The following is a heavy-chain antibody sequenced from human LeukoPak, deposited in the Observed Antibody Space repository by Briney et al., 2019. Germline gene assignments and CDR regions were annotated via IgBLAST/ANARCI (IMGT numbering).Heavy chain of an antibody. CDR1: GFTFSDYY. CDR2: ISSSGSTV. CDR3: AKRRRGWPPYGMDV. D-gene: IGHD6-19*01. V-gene: IGHV3-11*01. J-gene: IGHJ6*02. Sequence: GGSLRLSCAASGFTFSDYYMTWIRQAPGKGLEWVSYISSSGSTVYYRDSVRGRFTISRDNAKNSLFLQMNSLRAEDTAVYYCAKRRRGWPPYGMDVWGQGTTVTVSS.